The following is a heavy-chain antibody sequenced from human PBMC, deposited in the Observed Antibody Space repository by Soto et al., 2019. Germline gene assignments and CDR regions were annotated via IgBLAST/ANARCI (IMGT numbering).Heavy chain of an antibody. CDR1: GGSISSGGYY. CDR3: ARGVSGYYGGRDSFDY. CDR2: IYYIGST. D-gene: IGHD4-17*01. J-gene: IGHJ4*02. V-gene: IGHV4-31*03. Sequence: SATQSLTCPVSGGSISSGGYYWSWIRQHPGKGLEWIGYIYYIGSTYYNPSLKSRVTISVDTSKNQFSLKLSSVTAADTAVYYCARGVSGYYGGRDSFDYWGQGTLVTVSS.